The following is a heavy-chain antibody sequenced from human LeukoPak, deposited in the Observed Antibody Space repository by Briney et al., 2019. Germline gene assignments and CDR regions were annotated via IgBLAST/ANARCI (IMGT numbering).Heavy chain of an antibody. J-gene: IGHJ5*02. V-gene: IGHV1-18*01. D-gene: IGHD2-8*02. CDR3: ARGGVGGVVIATVHNWFDP. CDR2: ISPYNGNT. Sequence: ASVKVSCKASGYTFTNYGITWVRQAPGQGLEWMGWISPYNGNTNYAQKLQGRVTMTTDTSTSTAYMELRSLRSDDTAVYYCARGGVGGVVIATVHNWFDPWGQGTPVTVSS. CDR1: GYTFTNYG.